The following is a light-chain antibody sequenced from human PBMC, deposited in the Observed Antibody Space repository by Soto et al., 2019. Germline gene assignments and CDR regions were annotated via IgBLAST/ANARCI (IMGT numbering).Light chain of an antibody. CDR3: QHYSDSPPAWT. J-gene: IGKJ1*01. CDR1: QSVSSNF. Sequence: EMVLTQSPGTLSLSPGERATLSCRASQSVSSNFLAWYQHKPGLAPRLLIYGASTRATGIPDRFSGSGSGTGFTLTISRLEPEDFAVYYCQHYSDSPPAWTFGQGTKVEIK. V-gene: IGKV3-20*01. CDR2: GAS.